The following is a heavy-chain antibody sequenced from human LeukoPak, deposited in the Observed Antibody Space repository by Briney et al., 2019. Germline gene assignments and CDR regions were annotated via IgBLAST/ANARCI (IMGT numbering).Heavy chain of an antibody. D-gene: IGHD6-13*01. J-gene: IGHJ6*03. CDR3: ARDRRSSWYRGYYYYYMDV. Sequence: SETLSLTCTLSGGSISSYYWSWIRQPAGKGLEWIGRIYTSGSTNYNPSLKSRVTMSVDTSKNQFSLKLSSVTAADTAVYYCARDRRSSWYRGYYYYYMDVWGKGTTVTVSS. V-gene: IGHV4-4*07. CDR2: IYTSGST. CDR1: GGSISSYY.